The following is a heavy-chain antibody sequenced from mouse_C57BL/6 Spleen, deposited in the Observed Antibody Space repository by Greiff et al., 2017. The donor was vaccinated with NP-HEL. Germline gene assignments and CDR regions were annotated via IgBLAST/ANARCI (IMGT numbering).Heavy chain of an antibody. Sequence: EVKLMESGGGLVKPGGSLKLSCAASGFTFSSYAMSWVRQTPEKRLEWVATISDGGSYTYYPDNVKGRFTISRDNAKNNLYLQMSHLKSEDTAMYYGARDQLAWFAYWGQGTLVTVSA. V-gene: IGHV5-4*01. CDR1: GFTFSSYA. CDR2: ISDGGSYT. J-gene: IGHJ3*01. D-gene: IGHD3-3*01. CDR3: ARDQLAWFAY.